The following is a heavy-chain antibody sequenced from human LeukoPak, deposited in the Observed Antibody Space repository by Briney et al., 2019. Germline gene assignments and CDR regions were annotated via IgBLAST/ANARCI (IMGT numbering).Heavy chain of an antibody. CDR3: ARDRVRYCSGGSCYFDY. V-gene: IGHV3-30-3*01. J-gene: IGHJ4*02. D-gene: IGHD2-15*01. Sequence: GGSLRLSCAASGFTFSSYAMHWVRKAPGKGLEWVAVISYDGSNKYYADSVKGRFTISRDNSKNTLYLQMNSLRAEDTAVYYCARDRVRYCSGGSCYFDYWGQGTLVTVSS. CDR2: ISYDGSNK. CDR1: GFTFSSYA.